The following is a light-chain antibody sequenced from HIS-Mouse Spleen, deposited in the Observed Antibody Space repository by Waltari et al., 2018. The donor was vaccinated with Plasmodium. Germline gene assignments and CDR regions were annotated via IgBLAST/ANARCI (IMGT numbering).Light chain of an antibody. J-gene: IGKJ3*01. Sequence: EIVMTPSPATLSVSPGEGATLSCRASQSVSSNLAWYQQKPGQAPRLLIYGASTRATGIPARFSGSGSGTEFTLTISSLQSEDFAVYYCQQYNNWSFTFGPGTKVDIK. CDR2: GAS. V-gene: IGKV3-15*01. CDR3: QQYNNWSFT. CDR1: QSVSSN.